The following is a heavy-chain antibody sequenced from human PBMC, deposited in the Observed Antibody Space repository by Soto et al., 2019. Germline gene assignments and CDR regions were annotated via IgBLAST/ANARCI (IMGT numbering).Heavy chain of an antibody. CDR2: IHSDGSST. CDR1: GFTFSYYW. V-gene: IGHV3-74*01. Sequence: EVQLVESGGGLVRPGGSLRLSCAASGFTFSYYWMHWVRQAPGKGLVWVSRIHSDGSSTTYADFVKGRFIISRDNARNKVDLQMKSVRVEDTAVYYCARGDRGAFDLWGQGTVVTVSS. J-gene: IGHJ3*01. CDR3: ARGDRGAFDL. D-gene: IGHD1-26*01.